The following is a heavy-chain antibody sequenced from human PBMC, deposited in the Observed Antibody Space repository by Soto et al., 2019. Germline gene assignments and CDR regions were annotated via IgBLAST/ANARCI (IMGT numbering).Heavy chain of an antibody. CDR1: GGSVSSGSYY. V-gene: IGHV4-61*01. J-gene: IGHJ6*02. Sequence: PSETLSLTCPVSGGSVSSGSYYWSWIRQPPGKGLEWIGYIYYSGSTNYNPSLKSRVTISVDTSKNQFSLKLSSVTAADTAVYYCARDVNHYYYYGMDVWGQGTTVTVS. CDR3: ARDVNHYYYYGMDV. CDR2: IYYSGST.